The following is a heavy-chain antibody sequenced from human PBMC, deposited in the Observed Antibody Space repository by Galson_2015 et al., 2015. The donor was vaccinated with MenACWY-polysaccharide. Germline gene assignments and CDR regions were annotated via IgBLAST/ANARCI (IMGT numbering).Heavy chain of an antibody. J-gene: IGHJ5*02. CDR2: IRSSGANT. Sequence: SLRLSYAASGFTFTSYAMSWVRQAPGKGPEWVSAIRSSGANTYYADSVKGRFTISRDNSKNTLYLQMNSLRAEDTAVYYCAKDSTDFWSVAGRFGHWGQGTLVTVSS. D-gene: IGHD3-3*01. V-gene: IGHV3-23*01. CDR1: GFTFTSYA. CDR3: AKDSTDFWSVAGRFGH.